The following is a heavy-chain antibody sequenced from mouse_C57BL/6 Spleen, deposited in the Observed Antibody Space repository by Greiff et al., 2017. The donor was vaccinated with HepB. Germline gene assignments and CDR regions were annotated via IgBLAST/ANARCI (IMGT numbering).Heavy chain of an antibody. Sequence: EVKLMESGGGLVKPGGSLKLSCAASGFTFSSYAMSWVRQTPEKRLEWVATISDGGSYTYYPDNVKGRFTISRDNAKNNLYLQMSHLKSEDTAMYYCARGWGGYWGQGTTLTVSS. CDR1: GFTFSSYA. V-gene: IGHV5-4*03. D-gene: IGHD1-1*02. J-gene: IGHJ2*01. CDR2: ISDGGSYT. CDR3: ARGWGGY.